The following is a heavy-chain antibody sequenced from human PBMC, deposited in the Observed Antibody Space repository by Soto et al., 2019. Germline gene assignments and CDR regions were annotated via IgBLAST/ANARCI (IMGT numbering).Heavy chain of an antibody. CDR3: AKDRAPYSSSWYISWDY. V-gene: IGHV3-23*01. D-gene: IGHD6-13*01. CDR2: ISGSGGST. Sequence: EVQLLESGGGLVQPGGSLRLSCAASGFTFSSYAMSWVRQAPGKGLEWVSAISGSGGSTYYADSVKGRFTISRDNSKNTLYLQMNSLRAGDTAVYYCAKDRAPYSSSWYISWDYWGQGTLVTVSS. CDR1: GFTFSSYA. J-gene: IGHJ4*02.